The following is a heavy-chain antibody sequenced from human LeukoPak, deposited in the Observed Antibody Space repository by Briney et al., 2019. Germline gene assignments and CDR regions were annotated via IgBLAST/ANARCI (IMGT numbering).Heavy chain of an antibody. CDR2: INPNSGGT. Sequence: ASVKVSCKASGYTFTGYYMHWVRQAPGQGREWMGWINPNSGGTNYAQKFQGRVTITRDTSISTAYMELSRLRSDDTAVYYCARASMVRGVIDAFDIWGQGTMVTVSS. CDR3: ARASMVRGVIDAFDI. J-gene: IGHJ3*02. CDR1: GYTFTGYY. V-gene: IGHV1-2*02. D-gene: IGHD3-10*01.